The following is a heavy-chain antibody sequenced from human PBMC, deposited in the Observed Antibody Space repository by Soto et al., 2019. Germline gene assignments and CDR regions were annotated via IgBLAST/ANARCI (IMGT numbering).Heavy chain of an antibody. D-gene: IGHD1-1*01. CDR1: GDTISTGGYT. CDR2: TYHSGNP. CDR3: ARRYGYSFDY. Sequence: PSETLSLTCDVSGDTISTGGYTWAWIRQPPGKALEWIGHTYHSGNPYYNPSLKSRVTMSVDTSKNHFSLKLISVTTADTAVYYCARRYGYSFDYWGQGTLVTVSS. J-gene: IGHJ4*02. V-gene: IGHV4-30-2*02.